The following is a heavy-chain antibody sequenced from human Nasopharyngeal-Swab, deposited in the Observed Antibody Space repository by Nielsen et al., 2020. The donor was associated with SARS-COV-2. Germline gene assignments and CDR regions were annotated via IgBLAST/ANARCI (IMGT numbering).Heavy chain of an antibody. CDR1: GGSISDYY. V-gene: IGHV4-59*08. CDR2: IYYSGST. J-gene: IGHJ4*02. CDR3: ARHTVATPISHYFDY. Sequence: SETLSLTCTVSGGSISDYYWSWIRQPPGKGLEWIGYIYYSGSTNYNPSLKSRVTISVDTSKNQFSLKLSSVTAADTAVYYCARHTVATPISHYFDYWGQGTLVTVSS. D-gene: IGHD4-17*01.